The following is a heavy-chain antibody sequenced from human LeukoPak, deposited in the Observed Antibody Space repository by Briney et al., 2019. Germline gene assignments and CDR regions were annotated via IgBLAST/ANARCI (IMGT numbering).Heavy chain of an antibody. CDR3: ARVAVTRGFDY. J-gene: IGHJ4*02. CDR2: IYSGGST. D-gene: IGHD4-17*01. CDR1: GFTFSDYA. V-gene: IGHV3-53*01. Sequence: PGGSLRLSCAASGFTFSDYAMSWVRQAPAKGLEWVSVIYSGGSTYYADSVKGRFTISRDNSKNTLYLQMNSLRAEDTAVYYCARVAVTRGFDYWGQGTLVTVSS.